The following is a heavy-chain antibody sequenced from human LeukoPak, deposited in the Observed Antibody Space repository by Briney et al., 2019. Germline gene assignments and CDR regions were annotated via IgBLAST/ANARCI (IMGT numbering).Heavy chain of an antibody. CDR3: ARLAGTDAFDV. Sequence: PSETLSLTCTVPGGSISSSSYYWGWIRQPAGKGLEWIGRIYTSGNTNYNPSLKSRVTVSVDTSKNQFSLKLSSVTAADTAVYYCARLAGTDAFDVWGQGTMVTVSS. V-gene: IGHV4-61*02. CDR1: GGSISSSSYY. D-gene: IGHD6-19*01. J-gene: IGHJ3*01. CDR2: IYTSGNT.